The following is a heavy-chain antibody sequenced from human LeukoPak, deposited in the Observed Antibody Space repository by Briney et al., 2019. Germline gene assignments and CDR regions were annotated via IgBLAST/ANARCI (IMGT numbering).Heavy chain of an antibody. D-gene: IGHD3-10*01. CDR1: GFTFSSYA. CDR3: ARYGDYYYYMDV. J-gene: IGHJ6*03. Sequence: GGSLRLSCAASGFTFSSYAMSWVRQAPGKGLEWVSGISGSGGSTYYADSVKGRFTISRDNAKNSLYLQMNSLRAEDTAVYYCARYGDYYYYMDVWGKGTTVTVSS. CDR2: ISGSGGST. V-gene: IGHV3-23*01.